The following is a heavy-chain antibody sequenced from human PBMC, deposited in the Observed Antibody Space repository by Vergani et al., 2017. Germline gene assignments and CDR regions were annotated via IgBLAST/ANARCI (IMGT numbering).Heavy chain of an antibody. CDR2: INHSGST. J-gene: IGHJ3*01. Sequence: QVQLQQWGAGLLTPSETLSLTCAVYGGSFSGYYWSWIRQPPGKGLEWIGEINHSGSTNYNPSLKSRVTISVDTSKNQFSLKLSSVTAADTAVYYCAPIEIVVPAAITRLEPPLWGQGTMVTVA. CDR1: GGSFSGYY. D-gene: IGHD2-2*01. V-gene: IGHV4-34*01. CDR3: APIEIVVPAAITRLEPPL.